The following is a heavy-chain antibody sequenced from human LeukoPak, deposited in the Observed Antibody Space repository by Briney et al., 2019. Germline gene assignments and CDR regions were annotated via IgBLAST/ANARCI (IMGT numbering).Heavy chain of an antibody. CDR2: ISWNSGSI. V-gene: IGHV3-9*03. Sequence: GGSLRLSCAASGFTFDDYAMHWVRQAPGKGLEWVSGISWNSGSIGYADSVKGRFTISRDNAKNSLYLQMNSLRAEDMALYYCTRAAARPGGNYYYYMDVWGKGTTVTVSS. CDR1: GFTFDDYA. J-gene: IGHJ6*03. D-gene: IGHD6-6*01. CDR3: TRAAARPGGNYYYYMDV.